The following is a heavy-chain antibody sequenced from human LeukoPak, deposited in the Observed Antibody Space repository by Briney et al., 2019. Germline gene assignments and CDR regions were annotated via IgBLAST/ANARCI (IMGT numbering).Heavy chain of an antibody. J-gene: IGHJ4*02. V-gene: IGHV3-21*01. CDR3: ARDWGELLSLDY. D-gene: IGHD1-26*01. CDR1: GFTFSSYS. Sequence: GGSLRLSCAASGFTFSSYSMNWVRQAPGKGLEWVSSISSSSYIYYADSVKGRFTISRDNAKNSLYLQMNSLRAEDTAVYYCARDWGELLSLDYWGQGTLVTVSS. CDR2: ISSSSYI.